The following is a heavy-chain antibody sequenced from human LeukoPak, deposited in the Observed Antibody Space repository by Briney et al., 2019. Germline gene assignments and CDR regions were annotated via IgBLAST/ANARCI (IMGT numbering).Heavy chain of an antibody. V-gene: IGHV3-73*01. D-gene: IGHD3-9*01. Sequence: GGSPKLSCAASGFTFSGSAMHWVRQASGKGLEWVGRIRSKANSYATAYAASVKGRFTISRDDSKNTAYLQMNSLKTEDTAVYYCTSRYYDILTGYFLFDYWGQGTLVTVSS. CDR3: TSRYYDILTGYFLFDY. CDR2: IRSKANSYAT. J-gene: IGHJ4*02. CDR1: GFTFSGSA.